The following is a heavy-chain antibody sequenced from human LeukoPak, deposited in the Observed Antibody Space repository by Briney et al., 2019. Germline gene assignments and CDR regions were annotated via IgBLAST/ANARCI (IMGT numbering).Heavy chain of an antibody. V-gene: IGHV4-39*07. CDR2: INHSGST. CDR3: ARDGSYGSGSYYYYYYYYYMDV. Sequence: PSETLSLTCTVSGGSISSGSYYWSWIRQPAGKGLEWIGEINHSGSTNYNPSLKSRVTISVDTSKNQFSLKLSSVTAADTAVYYCARDGSYGSGSYYYYYYYYYMDVWGKGTTVTVSS. CDR1: GGSISSGSYY. D-gene: IGHD3-10*01. J-gene: IGHJ6*03.